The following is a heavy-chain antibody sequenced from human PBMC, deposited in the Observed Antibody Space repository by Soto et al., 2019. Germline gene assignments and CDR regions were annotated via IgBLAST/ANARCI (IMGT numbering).Heavy chain of an antibody. CDR2: IWYDGSNK. Sequence: QVQLVESGGGVVQPGRSLRLSCAASGFTFSSYGMHWVRQAPGKGLEWVAVIWYDGSNKYYADSVKGRFTISRDNSKNTLYLQMNSLRAEDTAVYYCARYRYRSSWYLDYWGQGTLVTVSS. D-gene: IGHD6-13*01. CDR1: GFTFSSYG. CDR3: ARYRYRSSWYLDY. V-gene: IGHV3-33*01. J-gene: IGHJ4*02.